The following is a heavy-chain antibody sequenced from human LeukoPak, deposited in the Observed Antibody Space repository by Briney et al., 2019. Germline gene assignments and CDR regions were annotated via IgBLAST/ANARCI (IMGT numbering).Heavy chain of an antibody. D-gene: IGHD1-1*01. CDR2: INHSGST. V-gene: IGHV4-34*01. J-gene: IGHJ4*02. CDR1: GGCFSGYY. CDR3: ARGGYRTGARFGY. Sequence: SETLSLTCAVYGGCFSGYYWIWLRQPPGKGLEWIGEINHSGSTNYNPSLTSRITIAVDTTKNQFSLKLSSVTAADTAVYYCARGGYRTGARFGYWDQGTLVTVSS.